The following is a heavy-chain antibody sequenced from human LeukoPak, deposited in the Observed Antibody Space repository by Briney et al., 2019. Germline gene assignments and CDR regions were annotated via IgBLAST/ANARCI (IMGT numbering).Heavy chain of an antibody. Sequence: SETLSLTCTVSGGSISSYYWSWIRQPPGKGLEWIGYIYYSGSTNYNPSLKSRVTISVDTSKNQFSLKLSSVTAADTAVYYYARGDPGGFDYWGQGTLVTVSS. V-gene: IGHV4-59*08. CDR1: GGSISSYY. CDR2: IYYSGST. CDR3: ARGDPGGFDY. D-gene: IGHD3-10*01. J-gene: IGHJ4*02.